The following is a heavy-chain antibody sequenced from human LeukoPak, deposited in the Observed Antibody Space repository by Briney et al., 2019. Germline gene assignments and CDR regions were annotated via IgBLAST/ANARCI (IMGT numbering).Heavy chain of an antibody. CDR3: ARTPTPDDAFDI. CDR2: MNPNSGNT. J-gene: IGHJ3*02. V-gene: IGHV1-8*01. CDR1: GYTFTSYD. Sequence: ASVKVSCKASGYTFTSYDINWVRQATGQGLEWMGWMNPNSGNTGYAQKFQGRVTMTRNTSISTAYMELSSLRSEDTAVYYCARTPTPDDAFDIWGQGTMVTVSS. D-gene: IGHD2-15*01.